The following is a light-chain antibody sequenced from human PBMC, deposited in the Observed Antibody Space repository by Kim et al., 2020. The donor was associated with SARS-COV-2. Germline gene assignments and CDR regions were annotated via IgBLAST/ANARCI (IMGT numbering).Light chain of an antibody. CDR3: QQYHDWPLT. J-gene: IGKJ4*01. V-gene: IGKV3-15*01. CDR1: QSVTSN. Sequence: VSAGERATLSCRASQSVTSNLAWYQQKPGRAPRLLIYGPTTRATGIPARFTGSGSGTEFTLTISSLQSEDFAVYYCQQYHDWPLTFGGGTKVDIK. CDR2: GPT.